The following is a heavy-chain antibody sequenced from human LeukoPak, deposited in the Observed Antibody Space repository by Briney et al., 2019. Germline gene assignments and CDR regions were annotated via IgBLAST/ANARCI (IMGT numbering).Heavy chain of an antibody. CDR2: INSGNTYI. CDR1: GFTFSSYT. Sequence: PGGSLRLSCAAPGFTFSSYTMNWVRQAPGKGLEWVSLINSGNTYIHYAYSVKDRFTISRDNAKKSLYLQMNSLRAEDTAVYYCARQQYLRGPDVSYFDYWGQGTLVTVSS. J-gene: IGHJ4*02. V-gene: IGHV3-21*01. D-gene: IGHD4-11*01. CDR3: ARQQYLRGPDVSYFDY.